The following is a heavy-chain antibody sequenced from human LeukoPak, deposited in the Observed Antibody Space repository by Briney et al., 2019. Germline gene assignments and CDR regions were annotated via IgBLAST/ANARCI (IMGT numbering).Heavy chain of an antibody. J-gene: IGHJ6*03. Sequence: PGGSLRLSCAASGFTFSSYWMSWVRQAPGKGLEWVANINQDGGEKEYVDSVKGRFTISRDNAKNSPYLQMNSLRAEDTAVYYCSRDRWGEMPISNHLHYYMDVWGKGTTVTISS. V-gene: IGHV3-7*01. CDR2: INQDGGEK. CDR3: SRDRWGEMPISNHLHYYMDV. D-gene: IGHD3-16*01. CDR1: GFTFSSYW.